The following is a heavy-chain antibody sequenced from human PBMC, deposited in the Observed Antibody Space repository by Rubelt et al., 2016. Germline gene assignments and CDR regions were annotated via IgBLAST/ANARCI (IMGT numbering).Heavy chain of an antibody. CDR1: GGSISGSNYR. V-gene: IGHV4-39*01. Sequence: QLQLQESGPGLVKPSETLSLTCTLSGGSISGSNYRWGWIRQPPGKGLEWIGNVHYDGTTDYTPSLKSRVTISLDTSKSQFSLKLSSVTAAATAFYYCAKLATTGPDEYWGQGTLVTVSS. CDR2: VHYDGTT. J-gene: IGHJ4*02. CDR3: AKLATTGPDEY. D-gene: IGHD1-26*01.